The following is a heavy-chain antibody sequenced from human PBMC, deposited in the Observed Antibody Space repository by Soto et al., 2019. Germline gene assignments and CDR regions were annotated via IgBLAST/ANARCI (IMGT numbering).Heavy chain of an antibody. Sequence: GGSLRLSCAASGFTFSSYAMSWVRQAPGKGLEWVSAISGSGGSTYYADSVKGRFTISRDNSKNTLYLQMNSLRAEDTAVYYCAKWGGSSDRHYYYYYYMDVWGKGTTVTVSS. CDR3: AKWGGSSDRHYYYYYYMDV. CDR2: ISGSGGST. V-gene: IGHV3-23*01. CDR1: GFTFSSYA. J-gene: IGHJ6*03. D-gene: IGHD6-25*01.